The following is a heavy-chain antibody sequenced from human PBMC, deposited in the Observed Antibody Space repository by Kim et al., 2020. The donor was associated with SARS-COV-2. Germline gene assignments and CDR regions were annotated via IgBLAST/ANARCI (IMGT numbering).Heavy chain of an antibody. V-gene: IGHV4-31*02. CDR2: T. CDR3: ARDRGRYGMDV. J-gene: IGHJ6*02. Sequence: TYSNPSLKSRVTISVDTSKNQFSLKLSSVTAADTAVYYCARDRGRYGMDVWGQGTTVTVSS.